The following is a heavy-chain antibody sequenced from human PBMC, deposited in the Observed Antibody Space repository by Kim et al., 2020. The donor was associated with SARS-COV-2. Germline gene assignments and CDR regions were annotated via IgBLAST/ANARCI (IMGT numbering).Heavy chain of an antibody. J-gene: IGHJ6*02. CDR3: ARAAWGGYFYGMDV. Sequence: GASGKGRFTIPGDNSKNTLYLKMNSLRAEDTAVYYCARAAWGGYFYGMDVWGQGTTVTVSS. D-gene: IGHD2-15*01. V-gene: IGHV3-30*01.